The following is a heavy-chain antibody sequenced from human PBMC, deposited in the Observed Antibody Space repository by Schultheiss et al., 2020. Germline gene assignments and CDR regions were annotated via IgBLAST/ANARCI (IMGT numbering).Heavy chain of an antibody. CDR1: GFTFGDYA. V-gene: IGHV3-49*03. CDR3: TREGDCSGGSCYSDYYYGMDV. D-gene: IGHD2-15*01. Sequence: GESLKISCTASGFTFGDYAMSWFRQAPGKGLEWVGFIRSKAYGGTTEYAASVKGRFTISRDDSKSIAHLQMNSLRTEDTAVYYCTREGDCSGGSCYSDYYYGMDVWGQGTTVTVSS. J-gene: IGHJ6*02. CDR2: IRSKAYGGTT.